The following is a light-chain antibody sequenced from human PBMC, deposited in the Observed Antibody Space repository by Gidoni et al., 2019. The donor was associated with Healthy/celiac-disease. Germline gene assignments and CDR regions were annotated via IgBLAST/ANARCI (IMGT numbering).Light chain of an antibody. Sequence: DIQMTQSPSTLSASVGDRVTITCRASQSIDIWLAWYQQKPGKAPELLIYQASRLETGVPSRFTGSTSGTEFSLAISSLQPDDFATYYCQQYSTHPPTFGQGTKVEI. V-gene: IGKV1-5*03. CDR1: QSIDIW. CDR3: QQYSTHPPT. CDR2: QAS. J-gene: IGKJ1*01.